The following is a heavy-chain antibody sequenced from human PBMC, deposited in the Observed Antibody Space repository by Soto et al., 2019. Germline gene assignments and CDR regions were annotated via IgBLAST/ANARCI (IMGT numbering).Heavy chain of an antibody. D-gene: IGHD6-13*01. Sequence: PVVSRIISWAASGFAVSTYAMTWVRQAPGEGPEWVSVISGIGGSSYYAASVKGRFTISRDNSKNTLFLQMNGLRAEDTAVYYCAKVTKRAAAGRYEYYKYGMDVWGQGTTVTVSS. CDR3: AKVTKRAAAGRYEYYKYGMDV. CDR2: ISGIGGSS. V-gene: IGHV3-23*01. J-gene: IGHJ6*02. CDR1: GFAVSTYA.